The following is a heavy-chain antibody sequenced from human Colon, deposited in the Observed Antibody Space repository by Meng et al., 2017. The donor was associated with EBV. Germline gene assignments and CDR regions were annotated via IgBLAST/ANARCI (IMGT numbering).Heavy chain of an antibody. CDR2: IYHGGNT. CDR3: ARGNAYNAPSFDY. Sequence: QVELQESGPALVEPSGTLSLTCAVSGASISSNNWWSWVRQPPGKGLEWIGEIYHGGNTNYNPSLKSRVTISVDRSNDQFSLSLSSVTAADTAVYYCARGNAYNAPSFDYWGQGTLVTVSS. CDR1: GASISSNNW. D-gene: IGHD5-24*01. J-gene: IGHJ4*02. V-gene: IGHV4-4*02.